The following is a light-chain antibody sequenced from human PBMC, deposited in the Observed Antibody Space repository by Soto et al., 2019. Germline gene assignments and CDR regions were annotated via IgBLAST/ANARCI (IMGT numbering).Light chain of an antibody. J-gene: IGLJ1*01. CDR2: DVS. V-gene: IGLV2-11*01. Sequence: QSVLTQPRSVSGSPRQSVTISCTGTSSDVGGYNYVSWYQQHPGKAPKLMIYDVSKRPSGVPDRFSGSKSGNTASLTVSGLQAEDEADYYCCSYAGSYTYVFGTWTKVTVL. CDR3: CSYAGSYTYV. CDR1: SSDVGGYNY.